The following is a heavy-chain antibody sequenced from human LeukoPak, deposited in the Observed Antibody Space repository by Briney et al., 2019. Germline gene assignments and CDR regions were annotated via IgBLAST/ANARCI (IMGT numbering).Heavy chain of an antibody. V-gene: IGHV1-69*05. D-gene: IGHD1-26*01. Sequence: SVKVSCKASGGTLSSYAISWVRQAPGQGLEWMGVIIPIFGTANYAQKFQGRVTITTDESTSTAYMELSSLRSEDTAVYYCARDSGSYLYFDYWGQGTLVTVSS. J-gene: IGHJ4*02. CDR2: IIPIFGTA. CDR1: GGTLSSYA. CDR3: ARDSGSYLYFDY.